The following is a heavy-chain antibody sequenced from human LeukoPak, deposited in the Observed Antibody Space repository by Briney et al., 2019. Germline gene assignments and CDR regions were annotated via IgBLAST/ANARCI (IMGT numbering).Heavy chain of an antibody. CDR3: ARDGDCTNGVCYTGWFDP. J-gene: IGHJ5*02. Sequence: PGGSLRLSCAASGFTFSDYYMSWIRQAPGKGLEWVSYISSSGSTIYYADSVKGRFTISRDNAKNSLYLQMNSLRAEDTAVYYCARDGDCTNGVCYTGWFDPWGQGTLVTVSS. V-gene: IGHV3-11*01. CDR1: GFTFSDYY. D-gene: IGHD2-8*01. CDR2: ISSSGSTI.